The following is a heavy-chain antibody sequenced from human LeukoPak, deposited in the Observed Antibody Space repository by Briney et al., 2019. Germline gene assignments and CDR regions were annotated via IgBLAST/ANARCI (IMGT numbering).Heavy chain of an antibody. CDR3: ARGGISVAGTADY. CDR1: GFIFSSYA. Sequence: GGSLRLSCSASGFIFSSYAIHWVRQAPGKGLEYVSTISRNGDSTYYSNSVKGRFTISRDNSKNTLYLQMGSLRVEDMAVYYCARGGISVAGTADYWGQGTLVTVSS. V-gene: IGHV3-64*01. D-gene: IGHD6-19*01. J-gene: IGHJ4*02. CDR2: ISRNGDST.